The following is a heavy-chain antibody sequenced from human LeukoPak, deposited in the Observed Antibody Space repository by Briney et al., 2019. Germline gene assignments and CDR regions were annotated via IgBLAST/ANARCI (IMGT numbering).Heavy chain of an antibody. Sequence: GASVKVSCKASGGTFSSYAICWVRQAPGQGLEWMGGIIPIFGTANYAQKFQGRVTITTDESTSTAYMELSSLRSEDTAVYYCAGGYYYGSGFFDYWGQGTLVTVSS. V-gene: IGHV1-69*05. CDR1: GGTFSSYA. CDR3: AGGYYYGSGFFDY. CDR2: IIPIFGTA. J-gene: IGHJ4*02. D-gene: IGHD3-10*01.